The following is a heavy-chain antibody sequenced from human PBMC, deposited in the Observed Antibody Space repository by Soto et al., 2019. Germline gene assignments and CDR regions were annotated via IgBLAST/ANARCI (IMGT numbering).Heavy chain of an antibody. CDR2: IWYDGSNK. CDR3: ARDDCSGGRCYPDY. D-gene: IGHD2-15*01. V-gene: IGHV3-33*01. CDR1: GFSFSTYG. J-gene: IGHJ4*02. Sequence: QVQLVESGGGVAQPGRSLRLSCAASGFSFSTYGMHWVRQAPGKGLEWVAVIWYDGSNKYYADSVKGRFTISRDNSKNTLYLQMNSLRAEDTAVYYCARDDCSGGRCYPDYWGQGTLVLVSS.